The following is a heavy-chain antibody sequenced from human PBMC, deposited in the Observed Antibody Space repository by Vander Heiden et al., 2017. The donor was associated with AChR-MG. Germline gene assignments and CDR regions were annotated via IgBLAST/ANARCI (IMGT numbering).Heavy chain of an antibody. J-gene: IGHJ4*02. Sequence: EVQLVQSGGGLVQPAGSLRLSCAASGFTFSSSWMTWVRQAPGKGLEWVANIKQDGSEKYYVDSVKGRFTISRDNAKNSLYLQMNSLRAEDTAVYYCARDLYSTDYWGQGTLVTVSS. CDR3: ARDLYSTDY. V-gene: IGHV3-7*01. D-gene: IGHD1-26*01. CDR1: GFTFSSSW. CDR2: IKQDGSEK.